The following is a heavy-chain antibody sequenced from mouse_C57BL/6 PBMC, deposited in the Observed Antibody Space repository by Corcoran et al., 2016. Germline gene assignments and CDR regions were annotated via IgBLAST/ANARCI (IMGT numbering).Heavy chain of an antibody. CDR3: VRRSFYYGSRDWYFDV. J-gene: IGHJ1*03. CDR1: GYTFTEYP. D-gene: IGHD1-1*01. CDR2: IYPDTGEP. V-gene: IGHV9-1*01. Sequence: QIQLVQSGPELKKPGETVKSSCKASGYTFTEYPMHWVKQAPGKGFKWMGMIYPDTGEPTYAEEFKGRFPFSLETSASTAYLQINNLKNEDTATSFCVRRSFYYGSRDWYFDVWGTGTTVTVSS.